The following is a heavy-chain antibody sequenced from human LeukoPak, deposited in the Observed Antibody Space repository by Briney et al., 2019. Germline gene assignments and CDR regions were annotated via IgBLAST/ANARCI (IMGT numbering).Heavy chain of an antibody. CDR2: VSPDGSAE. D-gene: IGHD4-11*01. Sequence: GGSLRLSCVASGFAFSSYWMSWVRQAPGKGLELVANVSPDGSAEDYVDSVRGRFAISRDNAKRSLYLQMNSLSPEDTAVYYCANQAYSQFDYWGQGTLVSVSS. V-gene: IGHV3-7*01. CDR1: GFAFSSYW. J-gene: IGHJ4*02. CDR3: ANQAYSQFDY.